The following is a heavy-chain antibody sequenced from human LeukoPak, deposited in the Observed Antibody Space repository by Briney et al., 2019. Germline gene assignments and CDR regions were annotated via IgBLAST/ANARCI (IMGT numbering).Heavy chain of an antibody. CDR1: GGSISSYY. Sequence: SETLFLTCTVSGGSISSYYWSWIRQPPGKGLEWIGYIYYSGSTNYNPSLKSRVTISVDTSKNQFSLKLSSVTAADRAVYYCASFILGGTTFFDNWGQGILVTVSS. J-gene: IGHJ4*02. CDR2: IYYSGST. D-gene: IGHD1-26*01. V-gene: IGHV4-59*12. CDR3: ASFILGGTTFFDN.